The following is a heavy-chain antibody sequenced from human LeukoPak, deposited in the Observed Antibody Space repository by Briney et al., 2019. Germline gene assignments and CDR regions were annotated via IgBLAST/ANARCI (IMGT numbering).Heavy chain of an antibody. CDR2: ISSRSTYI. V-gene: IGHV3-21*01. D-gene: IGHD3-16*01. CDR1: RFTFSTYS. CDR3: ATSMAQDVDAF. J-gene: IGHJ3*01. Sequence: GGSLRLSCAASRFTFSTYSMNWVRQAPGKGLEWVSSISSRSTYIYYADSVKGRFTISRDNAKNSLYLQMNNLRAEDTAMFYCATSMAQDVDAFWGQGTMVTVSS.